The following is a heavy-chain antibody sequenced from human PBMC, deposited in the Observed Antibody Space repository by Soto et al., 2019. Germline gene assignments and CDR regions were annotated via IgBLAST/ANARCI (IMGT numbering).Heavy chain of an antibody. CDR3: AHIRSGPHIDDYIGYSLDF. V-gene: IGHV2-5*02. J-gene: IGHJ4*02. CDR2: VYWDDDK. Sequence: QITLKESGPTLVKPTQTLTLTCTCSGFSLNTHEVGVGWIRQSPGKALEWLALVYWDDDKRYSPSLKSRLAITKDTSKIQVVLTMTNMGPLYTATYFCAHIRSGPHIDDYIGYSLDFWGQGNLVTVSS. CDR1: GFSLNTHEVG. D-gene: IGHD4-4*01.